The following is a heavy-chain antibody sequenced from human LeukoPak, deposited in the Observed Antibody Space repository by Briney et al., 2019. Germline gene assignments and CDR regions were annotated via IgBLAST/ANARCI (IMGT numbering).Heavy chain of an antibody. J-gene: IGHJ6*03. D-gene: IGHD3-10*01. CDR2: ISSSGSTI. CDR3: ASSGFGELFPILDYYYYYMDV. V-gene: IGHV3-11*04. Sequence: GGSLRLSCAASGFTFSDYYMNWIRQAPGKGLEWISYISSSGSTIYYADSVKGRFTISRDNAKNSLYLQMNSLRAEDTAVYYCASSGFGELFPILDYYYYYMDVWGKGTTVTVSS. CDR1: GFTFSDYY.